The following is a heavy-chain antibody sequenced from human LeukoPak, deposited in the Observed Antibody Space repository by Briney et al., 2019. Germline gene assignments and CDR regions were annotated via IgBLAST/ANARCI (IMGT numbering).Heavy chain of an antibody. CDR2: ISSSGSTI. V-gene: IGHV3-48*03. Sequence: HPGGSLRLSCAASGFTFSSYAMSWVRQAPGKGLEWVSYISSSGSTIYYADSVKGRFTISRDNAKNSLYLQMNSLRAEDTAVYYCARPYSSGWSYFDYWGQGTLVTVSS. CDR1: GFTFSSYA. J-gene: IGHJ4*02. D-gene: IGHD6-19*01. CDR3: ARPYSSGWSYFDY.